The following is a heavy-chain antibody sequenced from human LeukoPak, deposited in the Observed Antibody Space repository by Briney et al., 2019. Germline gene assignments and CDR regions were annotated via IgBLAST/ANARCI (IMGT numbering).Heavy chain of an antibody. J-gene: IGHJ3*02. CDR1: GFTFDDYG. CDR3: AKENAREDDAFDI. D-gene: IGHD2-2*01. V-gene: IGHV3-23*01. CDR2: ISGSGGST. Sequence: GGSLRLSCAASGFTFDDYGMSWVRQAPGKGLEWVSAISGSGGSTYYADSVKGRYTISRDNSKNTLYLQMNSLRAEDTAVYYCAKENAREDDAFDIWGQGTMVTVSS.